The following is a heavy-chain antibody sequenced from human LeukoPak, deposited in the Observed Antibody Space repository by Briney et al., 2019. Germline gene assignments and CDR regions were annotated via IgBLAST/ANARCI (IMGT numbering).Heavy chain of an antibody. CDR1: GGSISGFY. Sequence: PSETLSLTCTVSGGSISGFYWSWIRQPPGKGLEWIGYIYYSGSTNYNPSLKSRVTISVDRSKNQVSLQLSSVTAADTAVYYCARYSSGPPYYYYGMDVWGQGTTVTVSS. CDR2: IYYSGST. J-gene: IGHJ6*02. D-gene: IGHD6-19*01. CDR3: ARYSSGPPYYYYGMDV. V-gene: IGHV4-59*08.